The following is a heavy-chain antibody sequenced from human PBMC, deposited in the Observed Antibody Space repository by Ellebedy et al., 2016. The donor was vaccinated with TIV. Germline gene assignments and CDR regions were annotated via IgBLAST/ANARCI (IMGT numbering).Heavy chain of an antibody. CDR3: AREEAVAGIGY. CDR1: GGSISSYY. D-gene: IGHD6-19*01. J-gene: IGHJ4*02. CDR2: IYYSGST. Sequence: SETLSLXXTVSGGSISSYYWSWIRQPPGKGLEWIGYIYYSGSTNYNPSLKSRVTISVDTSKNQFSLKLSSVTAADTAVYYCAREEAVAGIGYWGQGTLVTVSS. V-gene: IGHV4-59*01.